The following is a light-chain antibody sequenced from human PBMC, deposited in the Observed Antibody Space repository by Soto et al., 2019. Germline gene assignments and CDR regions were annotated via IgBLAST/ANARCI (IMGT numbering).Light chain of an antibody. CDR3: RLYSGNNYHYV. V-gene: IGLV2-8*01. CDR1: SSDVGGYNY. J-gene: IGLJ1*01. CDR2: EVS. Sequence: QSALTQPPSASGSFGQSVTISCTGTSSDVGGYNYVSWYQQHPGKAPKLMIYEVSERPSGVPDRFSGSKSGNTASLTVSGLQADDEADYYCRLYSGNNYHYVFGNGTKVTVL.